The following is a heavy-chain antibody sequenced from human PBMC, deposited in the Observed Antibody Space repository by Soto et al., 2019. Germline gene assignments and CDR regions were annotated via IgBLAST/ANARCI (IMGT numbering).Heavy chain of an antibody. V-gene: IGHV1-18*04. D-gene: IGHD3-16*01. J-gene: IGHJ3*02. CDR3: ARDRVAGIWGDAFDI. Sequence: VASVKVSCKTSGYTFTNHGIKWVRQAPGQGLEWMGWINPYNANTNYAQKLQGRVTMTTDTSTSTTYMDLRSLTSDDTAVYYCARDRVAGIWGDAFDIWRQGTMVTV. CDR2: INPYNANT. CDR1: GYTFTNHG.